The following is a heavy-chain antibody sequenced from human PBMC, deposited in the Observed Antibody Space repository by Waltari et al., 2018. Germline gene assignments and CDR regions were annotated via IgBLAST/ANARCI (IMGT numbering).Heavy chain of an antibody. Sequence: EVQLVESGGGLVQPGGSRRLACAASGFARSVYEMNWVLQAPGKGLELVLYISSSGNMISYADSVKGRFTISRDNAKNSLYLQMNSLRVEETAVYYCARTLSSSAGAFDIWGQGTKVTVSS. V-gene: IGHV3-48*03. CDR3: ARTLSSSAGAFDI. D-gene: IGHD6-6*01. CDR1: GFARSVYE. CDR2: ISSSGNMI. J-gene: IGHJ3*02.